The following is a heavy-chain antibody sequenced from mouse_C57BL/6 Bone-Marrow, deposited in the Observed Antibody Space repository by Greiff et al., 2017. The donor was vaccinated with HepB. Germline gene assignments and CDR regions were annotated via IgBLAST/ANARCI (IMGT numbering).Heavy chain of an antibody. J-gene: IGHJ3*01. Sequence: EVMLVESGGGLVQSGRSLRLSCATSGFTFSDFYMAWVRQAPGKGLEWIAASRNKANDYTTEYSASVKGRFSVSRDTSQSILYLQMNALRAEDAAIYYCARDAPTGGFAYWGQGTLVTVSA. CDR2: SRNKANDYTT. CDR1: GFTFSDFY. V-gene: IGHV7-1*01. CDR3: ARDAPTGGFAY. D-gene: IGHD4-1*02.